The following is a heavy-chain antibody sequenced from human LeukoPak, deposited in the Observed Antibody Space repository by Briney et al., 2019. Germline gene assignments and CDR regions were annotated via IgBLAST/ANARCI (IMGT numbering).Heavy chain of an antibody. D-gene: IGHD4-17*01. V-gene: IGHV3-66*01. CDR1: GFTFSSNY. CDR3: ARGAPYGDYDY. CDR2: IYSGGST. Sequence: GGSLRLSCAASGFTFSSNYMSWVRQAPGKGLEWVSVIYSGGSTYYSDSVKGRFTISRDNSKNTPYLQMNSLRAEDTAVYYCARGAPYGDYDYWGQGTLVTVSS. J-gene: IGHJ4*02.